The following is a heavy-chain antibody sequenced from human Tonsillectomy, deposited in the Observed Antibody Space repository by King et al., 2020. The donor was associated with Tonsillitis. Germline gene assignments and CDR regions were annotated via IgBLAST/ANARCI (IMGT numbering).Heavy chain of an antibody. D-gene: IGHD2-8*01. J-gene: IGHJ4*02. Sequence: QLVQSGPEVKKPGESVKISCEGSGYSFTNYWIGWVRQMPGKGLEWMGIIYPGHSDTRYSPSFQGQVTISADKSISAAYLQWSSLKASDTAMYYCARADCTNGVCPFDFWGQGTLVTVSS. CDR1: GYSFTNYW. CDR3: ARADCTNGVCPFDF. V-gene: IGHV5-51*01. CDR2: IYPGHSDT.